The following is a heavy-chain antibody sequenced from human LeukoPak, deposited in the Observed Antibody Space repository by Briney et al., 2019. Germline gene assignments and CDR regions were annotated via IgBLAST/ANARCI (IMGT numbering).Heavy chain of an antibody. Sequence: SETLSLTCTVSGGSISSYYWSWIRQPPGKGLEWIGYIYYSGSTNYNPSLKSRVTISVDTSKNQFSLKLSSVTAADTAVYYCARDQGMVRGVTPLHFDYWGQGTLVTVSS. CDR3: ARDQGMVRGVTPLHFDY. CDR1: GGSISSYY. CDR2: IYYSGST. J-gene: IGHJ4*02. V-gene: IGHV4-59*01. D-gene: IGHD3-10*01.